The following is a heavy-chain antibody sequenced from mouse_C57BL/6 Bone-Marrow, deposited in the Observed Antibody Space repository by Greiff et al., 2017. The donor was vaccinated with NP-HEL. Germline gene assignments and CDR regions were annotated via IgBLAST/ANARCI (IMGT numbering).Heavy chain of an antibody. D-gene: IGHD1-1*01. CDR2: ISSGSSTI. Sequence: DVHLVESGGGLVKPGGSLKLSCAASGFTFSDYGMHWVRQAPEKGLEWVAYISSGSSTIYYADTVKGRFTISRDNAKNTLFLQMTSLRSEDTAMYYCARQDTVVAPYAMDYWGQGTSVTVSS. V-gene: IGHV5-17*01. J-gene: IGHJ4*01. CDR1: GFTFSDYG. CDR3: ARQDTVVAPYAMDY.